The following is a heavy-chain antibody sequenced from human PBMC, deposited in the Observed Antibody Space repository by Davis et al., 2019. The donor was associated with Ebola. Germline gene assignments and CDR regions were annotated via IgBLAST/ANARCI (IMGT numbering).Heavy chain of an antibody. V-gene: IGHV3-48*04. CDR2: ISSSGNTI. D-gene: IGHD5-18*01. J-gene: IGHJ6*02. CDR3: ARDISGYSYGTYYYYDMDV. Sequence: GESLKISCAASGFTFSSYSMNWVRQAPGKGLEWVSYISSSGNTIYYADSVKGRFTISRDNAKNSLYLQMNSLRAEDTAVYYCARDISGYSYGTYYYYDMDVWGQGTTVTVSS. CDR1: GFTFSSYS.